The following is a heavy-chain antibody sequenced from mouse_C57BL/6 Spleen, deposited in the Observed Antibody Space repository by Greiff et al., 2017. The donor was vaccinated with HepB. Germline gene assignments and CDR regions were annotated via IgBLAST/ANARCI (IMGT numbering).Heavy chain of an antibody. V-gene: IGHV5-4*01. CDR1: GFTFSSYA. J-gene: IGHJ3*01. Sequence: EVQVVESGGGLVKPGGSLKLSCAASGFTFSSYAMSWVRQTPEKRLEWVATISDGGSYTYYPDNVKGRFTISRDNAKNNLYLQMSHLKSEDTAMYYCARGDGNYEGFAYWGQGTLVTVSA. D-gene: IGHD2-1*01. CDR2: ISDGGSYT. CDR3: ARGDGNYEGFAY.